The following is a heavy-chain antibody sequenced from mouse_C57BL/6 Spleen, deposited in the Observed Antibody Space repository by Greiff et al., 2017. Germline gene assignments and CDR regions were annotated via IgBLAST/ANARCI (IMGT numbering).Heavy chain of an antibody. CDR1: GYTFTDYY. J-gene: IGHJ2*01. D-gene: IGHD2-1*01. CDR3: ALYGNSFDY. CDR2: INPNNGGT. V-gene: IGHV1-26*01. Sequence: EVQLQQSGPELVKPGASVKISCKASGYTFTDYYMNWVKQSHGKSLEWIGDINPNNGGTSYNQKFKGKATLTVDKSSSTAYMELRSLTSEDSAVYYCALYGNSFDYWGQGTTLTVSS.